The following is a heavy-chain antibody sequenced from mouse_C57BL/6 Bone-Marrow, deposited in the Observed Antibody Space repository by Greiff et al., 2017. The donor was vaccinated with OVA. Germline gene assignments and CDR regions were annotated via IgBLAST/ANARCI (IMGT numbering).Heavy chain of an antibody. CDR2: INPNNGGT. D-gene: IGHD2-1*01. J-gene: IGHJ4*01. CDR1: GYTFTDYN. V-gene: IGHV1-18*01. Sequence: VQLKESGPELVKPGASVKIPCKASGYTFTDYNMDWVKQSHGKSLEWIGDINPNNGGTIYNQKFKGKATLTVDKSSSTAYMELRSLTSEDTAVYYCARERIYYGNSYAMDYWGQGTSVTVSS. CDR3: ARERIYYGNSYAMDY.